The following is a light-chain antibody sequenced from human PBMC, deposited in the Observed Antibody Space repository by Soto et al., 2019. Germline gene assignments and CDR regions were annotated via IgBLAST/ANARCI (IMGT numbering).Light chain of an antibody. V-gene: IGLV2-14*01. Sequence: QSVLTQPASVSGSPGQSITISCTGTSSDVGGYNYVSWYQQHQGKAPKFMIYDVSNRPSGVSNRFSGSKSGNTASLTISVLQAEDEADYYCSSYTTSNTRQIVFGTGTKVTVL. CDR2: DVS. CDR3: SSYTTSNTRQIV. CDR1: SSDVGGYNY. J-gene: IGLJ1*01.